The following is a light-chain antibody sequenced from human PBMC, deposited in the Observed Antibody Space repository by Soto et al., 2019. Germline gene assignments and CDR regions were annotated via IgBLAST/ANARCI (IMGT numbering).Light chain of an antibody. CDR2: VNSDGSH. CDR3: QTWGTPWV. J-gene: IGLJ3*02. CDR1: SGHSSKA. Sequence: QSVLTQSPSASASLGASVRLTCTLNSGHSSKAIAWHQQQPEKGPRYLMKVNSDGSHDKGDGIPDRFSGSSSGSEHYLIVSNLQSEDEADYFCQTWGTPWVFGGGTKLTVL. V-gene: IGLV4-69*01.